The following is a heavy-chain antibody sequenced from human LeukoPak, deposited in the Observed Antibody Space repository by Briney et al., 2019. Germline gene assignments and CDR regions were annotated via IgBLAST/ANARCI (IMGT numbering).Heavy chain of an antibody. CDR2: IYTSGST. D-gene: IGHD1-26*01. J-gene: IGHJ4*02. Sequence: SETLSLTCTVSGGSISSYYWSWIRQPAGKGLEWIGRIYTSGSTNYNASLKSRVSMPVDTSKNQFSLKLSSVTAADAAVFYCARENSGSYREFDYWGQGTLVTVSS. CDR1: GGSISSYY. CDR3: ARENSGSYREFDY. V-gene: IGHV4-4*07.